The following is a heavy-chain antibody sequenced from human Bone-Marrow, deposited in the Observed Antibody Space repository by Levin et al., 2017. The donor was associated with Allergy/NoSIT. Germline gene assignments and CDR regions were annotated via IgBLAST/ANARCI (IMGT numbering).Heavy chain of an antibody. D-gene: IGHD3/OR15-3a*01. CDR2: INQDGSET. J-gene: IGHJ6*02. CDR1: GVIFSSYW. CDR3: ARDLGRGMYGMDV. V-gene: IGHV3-7*01. Sequence: GESLKISCSASGVIFSSYWMSWVRQAPGKGLEWVANINQDGSETYYVESVKGRFTISRDNTMNSLYLQLNSLRAEDTAVYYCARDLGRGMYGMDVWGQGTTVTVYS.